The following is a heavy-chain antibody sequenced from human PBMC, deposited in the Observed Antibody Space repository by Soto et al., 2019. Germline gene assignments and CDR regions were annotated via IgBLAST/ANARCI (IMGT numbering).Heavy chain of an antibody. D-gene: IGHD3-10*01. J-gene: IGHJ6*02. V-gene: IGHV3-33*01. Sequence: GGSLRLSCAASGFTFSSYGMHWVRQAPGKGLEWVAVIWYDGSNKYYADSVKGRFTISRDNSKNTLYLQMNSLRAEDTAVYFFARYFSPPGYYGSGSRNYYYYGMDVWGQGTTVTVSS. CDR3: ARYFSPPGYYGSGSRNYYYYGMDV. CDR1: GFTFSSYG. CDR2: IWYDGSNK.